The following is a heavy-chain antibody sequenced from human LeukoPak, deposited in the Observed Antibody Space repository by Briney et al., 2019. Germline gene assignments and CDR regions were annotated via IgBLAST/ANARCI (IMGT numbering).Heavy chain of an antibody. J-gene: IGHJ4*02. CDR1: GFTFTNFA. CDR2: ISGSGGRT. V-gene: IGHV3-23*01. D-gene: IGHD5-18*01. CDR3: ARDKQLWPRTFDY. Sequence: GGSLRLSCAASGFTFTNFAMSWVRQAPGEGLEWVSLISGSGGRTYYADSVKGRFTISRDNAKNSLYLQMNSLRAEDTAVYYCARDKQLWPRTFDYWGQGTLVTVSS.